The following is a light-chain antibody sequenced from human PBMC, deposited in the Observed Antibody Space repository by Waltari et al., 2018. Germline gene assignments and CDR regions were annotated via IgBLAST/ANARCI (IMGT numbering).Light chain of an antibody. J-gene: IGKJ3*01. CDR2: AAS. CDR1: QGISNY. CDR3: LQYNSKPFT. Sequence: DIQMTQSPSSLYASVGDRVTITCRASQGISNYLSWYQQKPGKAPKRLIYAASSLESGGPSRFSGSGSGTEFTLTISSLQPEDFAAYYCLQYNSKPFTFGPGTKLDIK. V-gene: IGKV1-17*01.